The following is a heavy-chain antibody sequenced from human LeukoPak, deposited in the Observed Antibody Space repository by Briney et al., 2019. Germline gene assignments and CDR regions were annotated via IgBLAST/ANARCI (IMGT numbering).Heavy chain of an antibody. V-gene: IGHV4-34*01. CDR2: INHSGST. CDR1: GGSFSGYY. J-gene: IGHJ4*02. Sequence: PSETLSLTCAVYGGSFSGYYWSWIRQPPGKGLEWIGEINHSGSTNYNPSLKSRVTISVDTSKNQFSLKLSSVTAADTAVYYCARGNGFGSGPIFDYWGQGTLVTVSS. CDR3: ARGNGFGSGPIFDY. D-gene: IGHD6-19*01.